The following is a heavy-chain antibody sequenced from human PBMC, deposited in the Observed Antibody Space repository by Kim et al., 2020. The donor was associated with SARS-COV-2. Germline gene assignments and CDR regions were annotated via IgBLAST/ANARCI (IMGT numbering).Heavy chain of an antibody. V-gene: IGHV4-39*07. Sequence: KSRVTISVDTSKNQFSLKLRSVTAADTAVYYCARDRNYYDSSGYYHPMDYWGQGTLVTVSS. D-gene: IGHD3-22*01. CDR3: ARDRNYYDSSGYYHPMDY. J-gene: IGHJ4*02.